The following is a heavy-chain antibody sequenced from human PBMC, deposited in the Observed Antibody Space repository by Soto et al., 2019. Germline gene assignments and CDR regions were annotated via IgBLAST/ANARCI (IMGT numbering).Heavy chain of an antibody. CDR1: GGSISSGGYY. CDR3: AREGEQLAYNWFDP. CDR2: IYYSGST. Sequence: PSETLSLTCTVSGGSISSGGYYWSWIRQHPGKGLEWIGYIYYSGSTYYNPSLKSRVTISVDTSKNQFSLKLSSVTVADTAVYYCAREGEQLAYNWFDPWGQGTLVTVSS. D-gene: IGHD6-13*01. J-gene: IGHJ5*02. V-gene: IGHV4-31*03.